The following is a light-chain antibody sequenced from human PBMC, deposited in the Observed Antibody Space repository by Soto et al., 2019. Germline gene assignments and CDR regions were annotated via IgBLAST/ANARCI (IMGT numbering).Light chain of an antibody. CDR3: RQYGSSPIRS. J-gene: IGKJ5*01. Sequence: IVLTQSPATLSLSLGEGATLSCRASQSLXSYLVWYQKKPGQATRILIXGESKRATGILERFSGSGSGTDFTLTLSGLEPEDFAVYYCRQYGSSPIRSFGQGTRLEIK. CDR1: QSLXSY. CDR2: GES. V-gene: IGKV3-20*01.